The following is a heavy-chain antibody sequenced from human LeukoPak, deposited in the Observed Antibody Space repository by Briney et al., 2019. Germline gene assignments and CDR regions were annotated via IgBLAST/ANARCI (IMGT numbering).Heavy chain of an antibody. CDR2: INPNSGGT. D-gene: IGHD2-2*01. V-gene: IGHV1-2*02. CDR3: ARGPQVPINYFDY. J-gene: IGHJ4*02. Sequence: ASVKVSCKASGYTFTGYYMHWVRQAPGQGLERMGWINPNSGGTNYAQKFQGRVTMTRDTSISTAYMELSRLRSDDTAVYYYARGPQVPINYFDYWGQGTLVTVSS. CDR1: GYTFTGYY.